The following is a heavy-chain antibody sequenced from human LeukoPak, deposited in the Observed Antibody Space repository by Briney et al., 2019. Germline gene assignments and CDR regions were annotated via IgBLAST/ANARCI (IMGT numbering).Heavy chain of an antibody. CDR3: ARDWSEGGWQYYFDY. D-gene: IGHD3-3*01. CDR1: GYSISSGYY. V-gene: IGHV4-61*02. CDR2: IYTSGST. J-gene: IGHJ4*02. Sequence: PSETLSLTCTVSGYSISSGYYWGWLRQPAGKGLEWIGRIYTSGSTNYNPSLKSRVTISVDTSKNQFSLKLSSVTAADTAVYYCARDWSEGGWQYYFDYWGQGTLVTVSS.